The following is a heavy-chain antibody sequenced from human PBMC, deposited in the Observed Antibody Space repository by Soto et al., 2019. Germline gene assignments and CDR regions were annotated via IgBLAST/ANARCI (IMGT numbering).Heavy chain of an antibody. Sequence: SETLSLTCTVSGGSISSYYWSWIRQPPGKGLEWIGYIYYSGSTNYNPSLKSRVTISVDTSKNQFSLKLSSVTAADTAVYYCAREDRVATISYFDYWGQGTLVTVSS. J-gene: IGHJ4*02. CDR1: GGSISSYY. D-gene: IGHD5-12*01. V-gene: IGHV4-59*01. CDR3: AREDRVATISYFDY. CDR2: IYYSGST.